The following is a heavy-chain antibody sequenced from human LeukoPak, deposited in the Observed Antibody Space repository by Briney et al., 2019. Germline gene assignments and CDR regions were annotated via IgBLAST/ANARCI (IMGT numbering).Heavy chain of an antibody. CDR3: VATLDAFDI. D-gene: IGHD1-26*01. CDR2: MNPNSGNT. CDR1: GYTFTSYD. V-gene: IGHV1-8*01. Sequence: ASVKVSCKASGYTFTSYDINWVRQATGQGLEWMGWMNPNSGNTGYAQKCQGRVTMTRNTSISTAYMELSSLRSEDTAVYYCVATLDAFDIWGQGTMVTVSS. J-gene: IGHJ3*02.